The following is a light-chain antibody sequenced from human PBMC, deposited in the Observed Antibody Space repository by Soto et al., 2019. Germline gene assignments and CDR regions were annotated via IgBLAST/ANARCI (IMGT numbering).Light chain of an antibody. V-gene: IGKV1-6*01. CDR3: LQDYNYPRT. CDR1: QGIRTE. CDR2: GAS. J-gene: IGKJ1*01. Sequence: AIQMTQSPSSLSASVGDRVTITCRASQGIRTELGWYQQKPGKAPKLLIYGASTLQSGVPSRFSGSGSGTDFTLTISRLQPEDFATYYCLQDYNYPRTFGQGTKVEIK.